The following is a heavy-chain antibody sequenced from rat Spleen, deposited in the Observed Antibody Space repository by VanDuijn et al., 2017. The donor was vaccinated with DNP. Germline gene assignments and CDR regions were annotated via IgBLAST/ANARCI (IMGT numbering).Heavy chain of an antibody. D-gene: IGHD1-12*03. V-gene: IGHV5-20*01. CDR1: GFTFSDYY. CDR3: TTWGWLLGLDA. CDR2: ISYDGGST. J-gene: IGHJ2*01. Sequence: EVQLVESGGGLVQPGRSLKLSCAASGFTFSDYYMAWVRQAPTKGLEWVASISYDGGSTYYRDSVKGRFTISRDNAKSSLYLQMDSLRSEDKATYFCTTWGWLLGLDAWGQGVMVTVSS.